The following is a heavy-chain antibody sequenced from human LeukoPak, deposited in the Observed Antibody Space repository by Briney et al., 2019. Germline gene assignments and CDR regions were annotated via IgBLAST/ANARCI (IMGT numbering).Heavy chain of an antibody. CDR3: ARVQRKYQLPRLNDYDYMDV. D-gene: IGHD2-2*01. CDR2: IKQDVSEK. CDR1: GFTFSSYE. Sequence: PGGSLRLSCAASGFTFSSYEMNWVRQAPGKGLEWVANIKQDVSEKYYVDSVKGRFTISRDNAKNSLYLQMNSLRAEDTAVYYCARVQRKYQLPRLNDYDYMDVWGKGTTVTISS. J-gene: IGHJ6*03. V-gene: IGHV3-7*01.